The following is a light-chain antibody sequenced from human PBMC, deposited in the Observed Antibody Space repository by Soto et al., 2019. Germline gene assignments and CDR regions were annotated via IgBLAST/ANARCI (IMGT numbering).Light chain of an antibody. V-gene: IGKV3-20*01. J-gene: IGKJ3*01. CDR1: QSVTPY. CDR3: QQYGSSPPVT. CDR2: GAS. Sequence: EIVLTQSPGTLPFSPGERATLSSRAIQSVTPYLAWYQHKPGQAPRLLIYGASSRATGIPDRFSGSGSGTDFTLTISRLEPEDFAVYFCQQYGSSPPVTFGPGTKVDIK.